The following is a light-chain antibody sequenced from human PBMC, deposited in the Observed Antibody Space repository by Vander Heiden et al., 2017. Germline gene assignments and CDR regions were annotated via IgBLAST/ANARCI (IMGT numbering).Light chain of an antibody. CDR3: SSYTSSSTYG. J-gene: IGLJ1*01. Sequence: QSALTQPASVSGSPGQSITISCTGTSSDVGGSNYVSWYQQHPGKAPKLMIYDVSNRPSGVSNRFSGSKSGNTASLTISGLQAEDEADYYCSSYTSSSTYGFGTGTKVTVL. V-gene: IGLV2-14*03. CDR2: DVS. CDR1: SSDVGGSNY.